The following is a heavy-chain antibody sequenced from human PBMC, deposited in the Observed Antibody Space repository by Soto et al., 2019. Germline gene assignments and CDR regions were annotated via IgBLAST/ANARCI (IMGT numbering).Heavy chain of an antibody. Sequence: GGSLRLSCVASGFTFSNAWMNWVRQAPGKGLEWVGRIKSKTDGGTTDYAAPVKGRFTISRDDSKNTLYLQMNSLKTEDTAVYYCTTDPSGYPDVYYYYYGMDVWGQGTTVTVSS. D-gene: IGHD5-12*01. CDR2: IKSKTDGGTT. V-gene: IGHV3-15*07. J-gene: IGHJ6*02. CDR3: TTDPSGYPDVYYYYYGMDV. CDR1: GFTFSNAW.